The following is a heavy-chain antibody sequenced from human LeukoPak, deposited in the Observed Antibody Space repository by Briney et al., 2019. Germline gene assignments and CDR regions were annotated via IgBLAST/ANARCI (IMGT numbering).Heavy chain of an antibody. CDR3: AKKRRPVAGTHIFDY. Sequence: GGSLRLSCVASGFSFSSYAMSWVRQSPGKGLEWVSAFSGGAPRTYYVDSVKGRFTISRDNSKNTPYLQMNSLRVEDTAVYYCAKKRRPVAGTHIFDYWGQGSLVTVSS. CDR1: GFSFSSYA. V-gene: IGHV3-23*01. D-gene: IGHD6-19*01. J-gene: IGHJ4*02. CDR2: FSGGAPRT.